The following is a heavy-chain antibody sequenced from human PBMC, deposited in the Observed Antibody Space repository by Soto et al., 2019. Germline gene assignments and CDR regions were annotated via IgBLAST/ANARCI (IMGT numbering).Heavy chain of an antibody. CDR3: ARIAVAGLDRNFDY. Sequence: QLQLQESGPGLVKPSETLSLTCTVSGGSISSSSYYWGWIRQPPGKGLEWLGSIYYSGSTYYNPALKSRVTISVDPSKNQFSLKLSSVTAADTAVYYCARIAVAGLDRNFDYWGQGTLVTVSS. CDR1: GGSISSSSYY. J-gene: IGHJ4*02. D-gene: IGHD6-19*01. CDR2: IYYSGST. V-gene: IGHV4-39*01.